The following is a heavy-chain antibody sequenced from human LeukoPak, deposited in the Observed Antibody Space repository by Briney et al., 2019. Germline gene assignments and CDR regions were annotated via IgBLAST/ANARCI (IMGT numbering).Heavy chain of an antibody. V-gene: IGHV3-21*01. CDR2: ISSSSSYI. D-gene: IGHD5-18*01. CDR3: ARTGYSYGPNWLDP. CDR1: GFTFSSYS. Sequence: GGSLRLSCAASGFTFSSYSMNWVRQAPGKGLEWVSSISSSSSYIYYADSVKGRFTISRDNGKNSLYLQMNSLRAEDTAVYYCARTGYSYGPNWLDPWGQGTLVTVSS. J-gene: IGHJ5*02.